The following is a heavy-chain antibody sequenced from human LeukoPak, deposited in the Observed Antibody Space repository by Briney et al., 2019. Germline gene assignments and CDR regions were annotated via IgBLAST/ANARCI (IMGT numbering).Heavy chain of an antibody. V-gene: IGHV4-59*08. Sequence: PSETLSLTCTVSGGSISSYYWSWIRQPPGKGLEWIGYIYYSGSTNYNPSLKSRVTISVDTSKNQFSLKLSSVTAADTAVYYCARLSYNWNYYYFDYWGQGTLVTVSS. D-gene: IGHD1-7*01. J-gene: IGHJ4*02. CDR2: IYYSGST. CDR1: GGSISSYY. CDR3: ARLSYNWNYYYFDY.